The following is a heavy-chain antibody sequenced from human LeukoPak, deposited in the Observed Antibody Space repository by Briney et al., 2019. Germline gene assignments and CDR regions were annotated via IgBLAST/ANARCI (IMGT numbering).Heavy chain of an antibody. J-gene: IGHJ4*02. CDR3: ARDTELLSPLLFDF. Sequence: GGSLRLSCAASGFTFSSYSMNWVRQAPGKGLEWVSYISSSSSTIYYADSVKGRFTISRDNAKNSVYLQMNSLKAEDTAVYYCARDTELLSPLLFDFWGQGTLVTVSS. V-gene: IGHV3-48*04. CDR1: GFTFSSYS. D-gene: IGHD1-26*01. CDR2: ISSSSSTI.